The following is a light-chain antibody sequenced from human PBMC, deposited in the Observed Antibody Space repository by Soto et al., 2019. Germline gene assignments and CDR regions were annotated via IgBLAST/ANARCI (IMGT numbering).Light chain of an antibody. CDR1: QGISSY. V-gene: IGKV1-9*01. J-gene: IGKJ1*01. Sequence: QSXSCLSAXVGSKXXXTXXARQGISSYLAWYQQKPGIATKLLIHAASTLKSGVPSRFSGSGSGTEFTLTISSLQPEDFATYYCEQRDSLPRTFGQGSDLDIK. CDR3: EQRDSLPRT. CDR2: AAS.